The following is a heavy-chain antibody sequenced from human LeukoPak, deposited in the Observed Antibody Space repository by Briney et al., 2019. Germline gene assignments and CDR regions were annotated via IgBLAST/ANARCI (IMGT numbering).Heavy chain of an antibody. Sequence: SETLSLTCTVSGASINTYYWSWIRQPPGKGLEWIGYIYYSGGTNYNPSLKSRVTISVDTSKNQFSLRLSSVTAADTAVYYCARTLAVGGVHAPWGQGTLVTVSS. CDR3: ARTLAVGGVHAP. CDR2: IYYSGGT. J-gene: IGHJ5*02. V-gene: IGHV4-59*01. D-gene: IGHD3-16*01. CDR1: GASINTYY.